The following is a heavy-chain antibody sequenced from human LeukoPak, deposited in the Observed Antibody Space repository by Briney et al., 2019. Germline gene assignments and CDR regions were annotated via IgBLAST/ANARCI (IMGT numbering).Heavy chain of an antibody. V-gene: IGHV3-48*01. CDR1: GFPFSSYS. CDR2: ISSSSTI. CDR3: AKGWRDYYGSGSYLGGGMDV. Sequence: GGSLRLSCAASGFPFSSYSMNWVRQAPGKGLEWVSSISSSSTIYYADSVKGRFTISRDNAKNSLYLQMNSLRAEDTAVYYCAKGWRDYYGSGSYLGGGMDVWGQGTTVTVSS. J-gene: IGHJ6*02. D-gene: IGHD3-10*01.